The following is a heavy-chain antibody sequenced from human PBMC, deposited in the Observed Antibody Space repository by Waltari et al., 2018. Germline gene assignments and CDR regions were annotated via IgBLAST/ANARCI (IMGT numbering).Heavy chain of an antibody. CDR1: GGSISSYY. V-gene: IGHV4-59*01. D-gene: IGHD3-3*02. J-gene: IGHJ4*02. Sequence: QVQLQESGPGLVKPSETLSLTCTVSGGSISSYYWSWIRQPPGKGLEWIGYMYYRGSTNYNPSRKSRFTISVDTAKNQFALKLSAVTAADTAVYYCARGDISDYWGQGTLVTVSS. CDR3: ARGDISDY. CDR2: MYYRGST.